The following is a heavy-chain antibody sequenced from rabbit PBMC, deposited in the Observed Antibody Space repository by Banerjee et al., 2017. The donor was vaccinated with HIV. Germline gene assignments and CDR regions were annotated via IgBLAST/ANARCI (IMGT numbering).Heavy chain of an antibody. Sequence: QEQLVESGGDLVKPGASLTLTCTASGFSLSNKYVMCWVRQAPGKGLEWIGCIDGGSSGSTYYASWAKGRFTISKTSSTTVTLQMTSLTAADTATYFCARGTGYISYGYTAFNLWGPGTLVTVS. J-gene: IGHJ4*01. CDR1: GFSLSNKYV. CDR3: ARGTGYISYGYTAFNL. CDR2: IDGGSSGST. V-gene: IGHV1S45*01. D-gene: IGHD6-1*01.